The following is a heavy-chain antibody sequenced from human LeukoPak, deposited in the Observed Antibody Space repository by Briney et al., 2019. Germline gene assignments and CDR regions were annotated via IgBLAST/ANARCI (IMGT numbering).Heavy chain of an antibody. D-gene: IGHD3-22*01. CDR2: IYYSGST. CDR1: GGSISRYY. CDR3: ARGDGSGSNWFDP. V-gene: IGHV4-59*01. J-gene: IGHJ5*02. Sequence: SETLCLTCTVSGGSISRYYWNWIRQPPGRGLEWIGYIYYSGSTKYNPSLKSRVTISVDTPKNQFSLKLSSVTAADTAVYYCARGDGSGSNWFDPWGQGTLVTVSS.